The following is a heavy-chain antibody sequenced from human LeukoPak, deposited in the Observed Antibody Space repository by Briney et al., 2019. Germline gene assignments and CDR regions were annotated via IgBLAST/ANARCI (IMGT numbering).Heavy chain of an antibody. D-gene: IGHD6-19*01. J-gene: IGHJ6*02. V-gene: IGHV3-15*01. CDR3: TTDDPRYSSGWYFFTYYYYGMDV. CDR1: GFTFSNAW. CDR2: IKSKTDGGTT. Sequence: GGSLRLSCAASGFTFSNAWMSWVRQAPGKGLEWVGRIKSKTDGGTTDYAAPVKGRFTISRDDSKNTLYLQMNSLKTEDTAVYCCTTDDPRYSSGWYFFTYYYYGMDVWGQGTTVTVSS.